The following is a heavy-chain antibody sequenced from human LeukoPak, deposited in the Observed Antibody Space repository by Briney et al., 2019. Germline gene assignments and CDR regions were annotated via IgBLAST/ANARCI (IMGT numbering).Heavy chain of an antibody. V-gene: IGHV3-23*01. J-gene: IGHJ4*02. D-gene: IGHD3-22*01. CDR2: ISGRGGST. Sequence: GGSLRLSCAASVLTLSSYAMNALRQARGRGLEWVSAISGRGGSTYYADSVKGRFTISRDNTKNTLYLQMNSVRAEDTAVYYCAKDIPTYYYDSSGAFDFWGQGTLVTVSS. CDR1: VLTLSSYA. CDR3: AKDIPTYYYDSSGAFDF.